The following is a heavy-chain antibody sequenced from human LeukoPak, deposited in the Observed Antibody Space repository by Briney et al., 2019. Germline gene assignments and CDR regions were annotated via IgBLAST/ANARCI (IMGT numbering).Heavy chain of an antibody. D-gene: IGHD3-22*01. V-gene: IGHV1-69*04. Sequence: SVKVSFKASGGTFSSYAISWVRQAPGQGLEWMGRIIPILGIANYAQKFQGRVTITADKSTSTAYMELSSLRSEDTAVYYCARDIRYDSSGYYYEYYWGQGTLVTVSS. J-gene: IGHJ4*02. CDR3: ARDIRYDSSGYYYEYY. CDR2: IIPILGIA. CDR1: GGTFSSYA.